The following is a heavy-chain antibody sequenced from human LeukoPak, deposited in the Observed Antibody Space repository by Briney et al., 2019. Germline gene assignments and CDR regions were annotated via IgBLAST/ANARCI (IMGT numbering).Heavy chain of an antibody. CDR3: ARGDPSAADSFRLNYYYRMEV. D-gene: IGHD2-2*01. V-gene: IGHV4-34*01. CDR2: INHSGST. J-gene: IGHJ6*02. CDR1: GGSFSGYY. Sequence: PSETLSLTCAVYGGSFSGYYWSWIRQPPGKGLEWIGEINHSGSTNYNPSLKSRVTISVDTSKNQFSLKLSSVTAAATDAYYCARGDPSAADSFRLNYYYRMEVWGPGTTVTVSS.